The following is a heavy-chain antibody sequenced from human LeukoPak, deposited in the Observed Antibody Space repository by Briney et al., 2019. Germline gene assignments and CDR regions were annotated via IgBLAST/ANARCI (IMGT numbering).Heavy chain of an antibody. Sequence: SETLSLTCTVSGSSISSYYWSWIRQPPGKGLEWIGYIYYSGSTNYNPSLKSRVTISVDTSKNQFSLKLSSVTAADTAVYYCARETYSSGTFDYWGQGTLVTVSS. J-gene: IGHJ4*02. D-gene: IGHD3-22*01. CDR3: ARETYSSGTFDY. CDR1: GSSISSYY. V-gene: IGHV4-59*01. CDR2: IYYSGST.